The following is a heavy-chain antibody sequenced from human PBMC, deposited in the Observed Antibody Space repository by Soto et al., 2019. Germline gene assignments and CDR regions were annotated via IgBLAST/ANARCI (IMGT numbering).Heavy chain of an antibody. V-gene: IGHV1-46*01. CDR2: INPSGGST. Sequence: ASVKVSCKASGYTFASYYMHWVRQAPGQGLEWMGIINPSGGSTSYAQKFQGRVTMTRDTSTSTVYMELSSLRSEDTAVYYCARDSGSGGSCYVWGQGTLVTVSS. CDR1: GYTFASYY. J-gene: IGHJ4*02. D-gene: IGHD2-15*01. CDR3: ARDSGSGGSCYV.